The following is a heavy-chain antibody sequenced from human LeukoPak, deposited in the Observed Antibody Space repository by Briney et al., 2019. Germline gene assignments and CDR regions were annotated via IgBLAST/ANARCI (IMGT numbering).Heavy chain of an antibody. V-gene: IGHV3-7*04. CDR2: IEQDGSDK. CDR1: GFTFTNYW. CDR3: ARGRITKDV. Sequence: QPGGSLRLSCAVSGFTFTNYWMTWVRQAPGKGLEWVANIEQDGSDKYYVDSVKGRFTISRDNAKNSLYLQMNSLRAEDTAMYYCARGRITKDVWGKGTTVTISS. D-gene: IGHD3-10*01. J-gene: IGHJ6*04.